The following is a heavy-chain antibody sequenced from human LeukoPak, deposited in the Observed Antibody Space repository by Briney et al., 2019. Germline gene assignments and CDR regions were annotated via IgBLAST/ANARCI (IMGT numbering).Heavy chain of an antibody. CDR2: FDPEDGET. V-gene: IGHV1-24*01. D-gene: IGHD3-10*01. CDR3: ATEPRYYYGSGSYYPDY. CDR1: GYTLTELS. Sequence: GASVKVSRKVSGYTLTELSMHWVRQAPGKGLEWMGGFDPEDGETIYAQKFQGRVTMTEDTSTDTAYMELSSLRSEDTAVYYCATEPRYYYGSGSYYPDYWGQGTLVTVSS. J-gene: IGHJ4*02.